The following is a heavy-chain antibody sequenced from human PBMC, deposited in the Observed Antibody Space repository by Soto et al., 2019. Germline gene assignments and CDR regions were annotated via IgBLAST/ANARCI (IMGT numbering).Heavy chain of an antibody. Sequence: PGGSLRLSCAASGFTFSSYAMSWVRQAPGKGLEWVSTITGAGGSTDQADSVKGRFTISRDKSKNTLYLQMNSVRAEDTAVYYYAAQLIYPGAFDIWGQGKMVTVSS. V-gene: IGHV3-23*01. CDR2: ITGAGGST. D-gene: IGHD2-8*01. CDR3: AAQLIYPGAFDI. J-gene: IGHJ3*02. CDR1: GFTFSSYA.